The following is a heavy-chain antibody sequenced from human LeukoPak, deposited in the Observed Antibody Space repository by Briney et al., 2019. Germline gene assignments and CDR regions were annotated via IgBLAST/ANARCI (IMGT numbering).Heavy chain of an antibody. CDR1: GGSISSYY. Sequence: PSETLSLTCTVSGGSISSYYWSWIRQPPGKGLEWIGYIYYSGSTNYNPSLKSRVTMSVDTSKNQFSLKLSSVTAADTAVYYCARVFYDSSGYYLDYWGQETLVTVSS. CDR3: ARVFYDSSGYYLDY. D-gene: IGHD3-22*01. V-gene: IGHV4-59*01. CDR2: IYYSGST. J-gene: IGHJ4*02.